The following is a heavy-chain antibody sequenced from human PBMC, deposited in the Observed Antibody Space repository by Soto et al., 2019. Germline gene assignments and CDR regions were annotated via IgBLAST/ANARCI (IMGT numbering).Heavy chain of an antibody. CDR1: GGSIRNYY. CDR2: IYTSGNS. V-gene: IGHV4-4*07. D-gene: IGHD3-10*01. Sequence: EQLQESGPGLVKPSETLSLTCSVSGGSIRNYYWNWIRQPAGKGLEWIGRIYTSGNSDYNPSLNSRVTMSADTSKNQLSLRLSSVTAADSAVYYCARLWFGKPPGYLDYWGQGIRVTISS. CDR3: ARLWFGKPPGYLDY. J-gene: IGHJ4*02.